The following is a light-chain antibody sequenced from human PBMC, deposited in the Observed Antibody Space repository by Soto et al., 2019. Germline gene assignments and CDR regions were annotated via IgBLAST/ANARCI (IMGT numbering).Light chain of an antibody. CDR3: QQYNNWPRT. Sequence: EIVMTQSPVTLSVSPGERATLSCRASQNVNYNLGWYQQKPGQAPRLLIYGASARVTGIPDRFSGSGSGTEFTLTISSLQSEDFAVYYCQQYNNWPRTFGQGTKVDIK. V-gene: IGKV3-15*01. CDR1: QNVNYN. J-gene: IGKJ1*01. CDR2: GAS.